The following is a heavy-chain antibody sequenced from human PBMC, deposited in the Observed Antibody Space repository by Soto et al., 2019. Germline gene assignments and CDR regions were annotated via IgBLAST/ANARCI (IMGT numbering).Heavy chain of an antibody. CDR1: GFTFSSYS. V-gene: IGHV3-21*01. J-gene: IGHJ6*03. CDR3: ARDSYDFWSGYQQYYMDV. Sequence: GGSLRLSCAASGFTFSSYSMNWVRQAPGKGLEWVSSISSSSSYIYYADSVKGRFTISRDNAKNSLYLQMNSLRAEDTAVYYCARDSYDFWSGYQQYYMDVWGKGTTVTVSS. D-gene: IGHD3-3*01. CDR2: ISSSSSYI.